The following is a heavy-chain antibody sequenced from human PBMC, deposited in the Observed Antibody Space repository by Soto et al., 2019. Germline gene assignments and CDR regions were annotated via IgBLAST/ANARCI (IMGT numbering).Heavy chain of an antibody. V-gene: IGHV1-8*01. CDR2: MNPNSGNT. Sequence: ASVKVSCKASGYTFTSYDINWVRQATGQGLEWIGWMNPNSGNTGYAQKFQGRVTMTRNTSISTAYMELSSLRSEDTAVYYCARGGVDDDSSGYSDYWGQGTLVTVPQ. D-gene: IGHD3-22*01. CDR3: ARGGVDDDSSGYSDY. J-gene: IGHJ4*02. CDR1: GYTFTSYD.